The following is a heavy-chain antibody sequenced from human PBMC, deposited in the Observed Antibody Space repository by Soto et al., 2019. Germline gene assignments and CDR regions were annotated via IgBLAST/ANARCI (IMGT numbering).Heavy chain of an antibody. Sequence: QVQLVQSGAEVKKPGASVKVSCKASGYTFTSYGISWVRHAPGQGLEWMAWINAYNGNKKYAQKLQGRVTMTTDTSTSTAYMERRSLRSDDPAVYYCARDLGQQLFDYWGQGTLVTVSP. CDR3: ARDLGQQLFDY. CDR1: GYTFTSYG. CDR2: INAYNGNK. D-gene: IGHD6-13*01. V-gene: IGHV1-18*01. J-gene: IGHJ4*02.